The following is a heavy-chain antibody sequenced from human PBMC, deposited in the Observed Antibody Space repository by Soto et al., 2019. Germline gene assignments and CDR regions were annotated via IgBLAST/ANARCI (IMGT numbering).Heavy chain of an antibody. V-gene: IGHV3-15*07. CDR2: IKSKTDGGTT. D-gene: IGHD6-13*01. CDR3: TTQAPQQLAPIDY. Sequence: GGSLRLSCAASGFTFSNAWMNWVRQAPGKGLEWVGRIKSKTDGGTTDYAATVKGRFTISRDDSKNTLYLQMNSLKTEDTAVYYCTTQAPQQLAPIDYWGQGTLVTVSS. J-gene: IGHJ4*02. CDR1: GFTFSNAW.